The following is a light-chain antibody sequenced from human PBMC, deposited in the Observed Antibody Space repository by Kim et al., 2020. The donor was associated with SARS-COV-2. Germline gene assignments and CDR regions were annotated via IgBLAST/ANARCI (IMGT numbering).Light chain of an antibody. CDR1: KLGDKY. CDR2: QDR. V-gene: IGLV3-1*01. CDR3: QAWDGSTGYV. Sequence: SYELTQPPSVSVSPGQTASITCSGDKLGDKYACWYQQKPGQSPVLVIYQDRKRPSGIPERFSGSNSGNTATLTISGTQAMDEADYYCQAWDGSTGYVFGT. J-gene: IGLJ1*01.